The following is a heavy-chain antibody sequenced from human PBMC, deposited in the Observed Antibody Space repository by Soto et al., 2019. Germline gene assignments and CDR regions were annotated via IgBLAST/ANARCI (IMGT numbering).Heavy chain of an antibody. CDR3: AKDLGDCSSTSCSLKGVDY. V-gene: IGHV3-30*18. CDR2: ISYDGSNK. J-gene: IGHJ4*02. D-gene: IGHD2-2*01. CDR1: GFTFSSYG. Sequence: VQLVESGGGVVQPGRSLRLSCAASGFTFSSYGMHWVRQAPGKGLEWVAVISYDGSNKYYADSVKGRFTISRDNSKNTLYLQMNNLRAEDTAVYYCAKDLGDCSSTSCSLKGVDYWGQGTLVTVSS.